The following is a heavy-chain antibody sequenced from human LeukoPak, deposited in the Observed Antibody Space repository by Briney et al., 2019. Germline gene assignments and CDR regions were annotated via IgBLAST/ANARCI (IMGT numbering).Heavy chain of an antibody. CDR1: GGSLSGYY. Sequence: SETLSLTCAVYGGSLSGYYWSWIRQPPGKGLEWIGEINHSGSTNYNPSLKSRVTISVDTSKNQFSLKLSSVTAADTAVYYCARSPLFYQLPSFDYWGQGTLVTVSS. CDR3: ARSPLFYQLPSFDY. D-gene: IGHD2-2*01. CDR2: INHSGST. V-gene: IGHV4-34*01. J-gene: IGHJ4*02.